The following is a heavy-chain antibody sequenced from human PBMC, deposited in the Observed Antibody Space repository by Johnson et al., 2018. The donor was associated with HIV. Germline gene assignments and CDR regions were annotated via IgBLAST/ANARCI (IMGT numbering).Heavy chain of an antibody. CDR2: ISYSGSNK. V-gene: IGHV3-30*04. Sequence: QVQLVESGGGVVQPGRSLRLSCAASGFTFSSFAMHWVRQTPGNGLEWVSIISYSGSNKYYADSVKGRFTISRDNSKNTRYLQMNTLRAEDTAVYYCARDRLGYSSSWGGVDAFDIWGQGTMVTVSS. J-gene: IGHJ3*02. D-gene: IGHD6-13*01. CDR3: ARDRLGYSSSWGGVDAFDI. CDR1: GFTFSSFA.